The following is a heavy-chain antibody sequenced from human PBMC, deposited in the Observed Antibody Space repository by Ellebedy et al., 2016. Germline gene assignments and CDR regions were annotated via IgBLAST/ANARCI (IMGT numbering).Heavy chain of an antibody. CDR3: ARHGWGGWYFDL. V-gene: IGHV4-4*02. J-gene: IGHJ2*01. D-gene: IGHD3-10*01. CDR1: GGSISSSNW. Sequence: GSLRLSCAVSGGSISSSNWWSWVRQPPGKGLEWIGEIYHSGSTNYNPSLKSRVTISVDKSKNQFSPKLSSVTAADTAVYYCARHGWGGWYFDLWGRGTLVTVSS. CDR2: IYHSGST.